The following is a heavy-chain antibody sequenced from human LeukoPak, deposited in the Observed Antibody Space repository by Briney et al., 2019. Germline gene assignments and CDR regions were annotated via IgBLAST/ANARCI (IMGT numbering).Heavy chain of an antibody. CDR3: VRGYCSSGSCYPDY. CDR2: ITNTGSDK. D-gene: IGHD2-15*01. Sequence: PGGSLRLSCAASGFTFSSLDMSWIRQAPGKGLEWLSYITNTGSDKYYADSVKGRFTISRDNAENSLFLQMNSLRADDTAVYYCVRGYCSSGSCYPDYWGQGTLVTVSS. V-gene: IGHV3-11*04. J-gene: IGHJ4*02. CDR1: GFTFSSLD.